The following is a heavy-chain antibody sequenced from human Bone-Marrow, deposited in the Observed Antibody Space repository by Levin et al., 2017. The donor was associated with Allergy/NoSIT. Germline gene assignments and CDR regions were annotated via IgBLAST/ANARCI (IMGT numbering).Heavy chain of an antibody. Sequence: AGGSLRLSCAASGFTFSVSHMHWVRQAPGKGLEWLSYISSSSTSIYQADSVRGRFTISRDNAKNSLYLQMSSLSDEDTAIYYCARGPLSGNIDYWGQGTLVTVSS. CDR3: ARGPLSGNIDY. CDR1: GFTFSVSH. V-gene: IGHV3-48*02. D-gene: IGHD6-19*01. CDR2: ISSSSTSI. J-gene: IGHJ4*02.